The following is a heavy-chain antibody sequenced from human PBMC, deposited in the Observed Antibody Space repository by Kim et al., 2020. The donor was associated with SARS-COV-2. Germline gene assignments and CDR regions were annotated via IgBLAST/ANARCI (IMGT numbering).Heavy chain of an antibody. CDR3: VSGYSSSWGSY. CDR2: IYYSGST. J-gene: IGHJ4*02. Sequence: SETLSLTCTVSGGSISSSSYYWGWIRQPPGKGLEWIGSIYYSGSTYYNPSLKSRVTISVDTSKNQFSLKLSSVTAADTAVYYCVSGYSSSWGSYWGQGTLVTVSS. V-gene: IGHV4-39*01. D-gene: IGHD6-13*01. CDR1: GGSISSSSYY.